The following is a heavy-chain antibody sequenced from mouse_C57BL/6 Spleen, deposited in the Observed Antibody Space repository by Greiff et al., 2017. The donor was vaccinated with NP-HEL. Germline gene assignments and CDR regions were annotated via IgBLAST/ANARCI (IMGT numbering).Heavy chain of an antibody. V-gene: IGHV1-55*01. CDR1: GYTFTSYW. D-gene: IGHD2-5*01. CDR3: AYSNYYYWYFDV. Sequence: QVQLKEPGAELVKPGASVKMSCKASGYTFTSYWITWVKQRPGQGLEWIGDIYPGSGSTNYNEKFKSKATLTVDTSSSTAYMQLSSLTSEDSAVYYCAYSNYYYWYFDVWGTGTTVTVSS. J-gene: IGHJ1*03. CDR2: IYPGSGST.